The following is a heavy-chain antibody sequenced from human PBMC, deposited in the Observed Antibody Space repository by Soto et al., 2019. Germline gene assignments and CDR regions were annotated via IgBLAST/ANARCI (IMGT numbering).Heavy chain of an antibody. J-gene: IGHJ5*02. CDR2: INPSGGST. Sequence: GASVKVSCKASGYTFTSYYMHWVRQAPGQGLEWMGIINPSGGSTSYAQKFQGRVTMTRDTSTSTVYMELSSLRSEDTAVYYCAREAAAAGRRNWFDPWGQGTLVTVSS. CDR1: GYTFTSYY. V-gene: IGHV1-46*03. D-gene: IGHD6-13*01. CDR3: AREAAAAGRRNWFDP.